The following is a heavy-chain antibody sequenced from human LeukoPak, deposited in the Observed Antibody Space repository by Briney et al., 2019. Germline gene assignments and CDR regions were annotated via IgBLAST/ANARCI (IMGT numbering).Heavy chain of an antibody. J-gene: IGHJ6*02. D-gene: IGHD3-22*01. Sequence: ASVKVSCKSSGYTFTSYGISWVRQAPGQGLEWMGWISAYNGNTKYAQKLQGRVTMTTDTSTSTAYMELRSLRSDDTAVYYCARDKDYYDRSGYLYGMDVWGQGTTVTVSS. CDR1: GYTFTSYG. CDR3: ARDKDYYDRSGYLYGMDV. CDR2: ISAYNGNT. V-gene: IGHV1-18*01.